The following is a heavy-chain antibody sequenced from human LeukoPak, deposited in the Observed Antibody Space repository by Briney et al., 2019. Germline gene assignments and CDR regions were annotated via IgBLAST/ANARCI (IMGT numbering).Heavy chain of an antibody. V-gene: IGHV4-59*01. CDR3: ARGGVVVVAATPFDY. J-gene: IGHJ4*02. CDR1: GGSISSYY. CDR2: IYYSGST. D-gene: IGHD2-15*01. Sequence: SETLSLTCTVSGGSISSYYWSWIRQPPGKGLEWIGYIYYSGSTNYNPSLKSRVTISVDTSKNQFSLKLSSVTAADTAVYYCARGGVVVVAATPFDYWGQGTLVTVSS.